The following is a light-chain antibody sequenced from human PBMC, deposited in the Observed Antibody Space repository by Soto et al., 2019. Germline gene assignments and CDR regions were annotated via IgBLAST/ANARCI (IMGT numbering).Light chain of an antibody. J-gene: IGKJ1*01. CDR2: GVS. Sequence: EIVLTQSPGTLSLSPGERATLSCRASQSVSSSYLAWYQQKPGQPPRLLIYGVSSRATGIPDRFSGSGSGTDFILINSRLEPEDYAVYYCQQYGSSPWTFGQGTKVEIK. V-gene: IGKV3-20*01. CDR1: QSVSSSY. CDR3: QQYGSSPWT.